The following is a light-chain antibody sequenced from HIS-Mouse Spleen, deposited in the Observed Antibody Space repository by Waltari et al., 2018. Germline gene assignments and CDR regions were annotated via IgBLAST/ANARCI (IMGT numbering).Light chain of an antibody. CDR3: YSTDSSGNHRV. J-gene: IGLJ2*01. Sequence: SYELTQPPSVSVSPGQTARITCPGDALPKKYAYWYQQKSGQAPVLGMYDESKRPSGIPERFCGCSSGTLATLTISGAQVEDEAEYYCYSTDSSGNHRVFGGGTKLTVL. CDR2: DES. CDR1: ALPKKY. V-gene: IGLV3-10*01.